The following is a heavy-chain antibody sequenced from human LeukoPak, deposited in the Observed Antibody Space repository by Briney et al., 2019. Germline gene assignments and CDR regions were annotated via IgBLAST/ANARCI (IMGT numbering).Heavy chain of an antibody. CDR3: AKAPDSYDILTGGGDY. Sequence: PGGSLRLYCAASGLTFSDYYMSWIRQAPGKGLEWLSYINIGGTNTHYADSVKGRFTISRDNSKNTLYLQMNSLRAEDTAVYYCAKAPDSYDILTGGGDYWGQGTLVTVSS. V-gene: IGHV3-11*05. D-gene: IGHD3-9*01. CDR1: GLTFSDYY. CDR2: INIGGTNT. J-gene: IGHJ4*02.